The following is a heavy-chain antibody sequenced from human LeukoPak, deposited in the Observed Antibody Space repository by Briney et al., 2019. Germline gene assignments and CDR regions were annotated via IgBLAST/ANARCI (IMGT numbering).Heavy chain of an antibody. J-gene: IGHJ6*02. CDR3: AKPLLPYYYGMDV. V-gene: IGHV3-23*01. Sequence: GGSLRLSCAASGFTFSDYYMSWVRQAPGKGLEWVSAISGSGGSTYYADSVKGRFTISRDNSKNTLYLQMNSLRAEDTAVYYCAKPLLPYYYGMDVWGQGTTVTVSS. CDR2: ISGSGGST. CDR1: GFTFSDYY.